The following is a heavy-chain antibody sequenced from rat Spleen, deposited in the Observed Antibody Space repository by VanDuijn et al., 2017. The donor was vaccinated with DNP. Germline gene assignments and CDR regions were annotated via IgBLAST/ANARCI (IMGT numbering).Heavy chain of an antibody. D-gene: IGHD1-7*01. CDR3: TRESWGYVMDA. CDR1: GFSLTNYG. Sequence: QVQLKESGPVLVQASETLSLTCTVSGFSLTNYGVIWVRQSPGKGLEWMGIIWGHGNTDYNSALKSRLSINRDTSKSQVFLKMNSLQADDTAMYYGTRESWGYVMDAWGQGAPVTVSS. J-gene: IGHJ4*01. CDR2: IWGHGNT. V-gene: IGHV2S75*01.